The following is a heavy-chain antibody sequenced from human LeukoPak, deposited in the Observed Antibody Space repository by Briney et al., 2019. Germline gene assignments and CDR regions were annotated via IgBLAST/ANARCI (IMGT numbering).Heavy chain of an antibody. CDR2: IYYSGSA. J-gene: IGHJ4*02. CDR3: ATVPAAIRAVDY. CDR1: GGSVSSGGYY. Sequence: PSETLSLTCTVPGGSVSSGGYYWTWIRQHPGQGLEWIGYIYYSGSAYYNPSLESRVTISVATSKNQFSLNLSSVTAADTAVYYCATVPAAIRAVDYWGQGTLVTVSS. V-gene: IGHV4-31*03. D-gene: IGHD2-2*01.